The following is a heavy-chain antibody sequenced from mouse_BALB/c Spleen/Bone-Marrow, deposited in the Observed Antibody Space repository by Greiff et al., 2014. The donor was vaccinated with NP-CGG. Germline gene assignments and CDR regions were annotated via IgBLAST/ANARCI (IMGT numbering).Heavy chain of an antibody. Sequence: QVQLKHSGPGLVAPSQSLSISCTVSGFSLKREGGHRGRQTRGKGVERLGGIWADGSTNYNSALMSRLSISKDNSKSQVFLKMNSLQTDDTAMYYCARITTATGAMDYWGQGTSVTVSS. J-gene: IGHJ4*01. D-gene: IGHD1-2*01. V-gene: IGHV2-9*02. CDR2: IWADGST. CDR3: ARITTATGAMDY. CDR1: GFSLKREG.